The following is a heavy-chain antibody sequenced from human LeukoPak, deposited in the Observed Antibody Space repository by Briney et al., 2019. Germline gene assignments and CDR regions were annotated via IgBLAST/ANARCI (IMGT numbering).Heavy chain of an antibody. V-gene: IGHV4-59*12. D-gene: IGHD7-27*01. CDR3: AKPTPNGD. Sequence: SETLSLTCTVSGGSITSYYWSWIREPPGKGLEWIGEIYHSGSTNYDPSLKSRVTISVDKSKNQFSLKLSSVTAADTAVYYCAKPTPNGDWGQGTLVTVSS. J-gene: IGHJ4*02. CDR1: GGSITSYY. CDR2: IYHSGST.